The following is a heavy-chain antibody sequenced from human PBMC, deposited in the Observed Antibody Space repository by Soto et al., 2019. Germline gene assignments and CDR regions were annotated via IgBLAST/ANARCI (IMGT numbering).Heavy chain of an antibody. CDR3: ARERDYYDSSGYYYVDWFDP. CDR1: GYTFTSYY. Sequence: ASVKVSCKASGYTFTSYYMHWVRQAPGQGLEWMGKIIPSCGRASYAQKFQGRVTITTDKSTSTAYMELSSLRSEDTAVYYCARERDYYDSSGYYYVDWFDPWGQGTLVTVSS. J-gene: IGHJ5*02. CDR2: IIPSCGRA. D-gene: IGHD3-22*01. V-gene: IGHV1-46*01.